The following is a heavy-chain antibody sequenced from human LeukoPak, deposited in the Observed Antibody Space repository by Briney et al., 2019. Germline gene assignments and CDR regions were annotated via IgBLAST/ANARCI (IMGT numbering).Heavy chain of an antibody. CDR3: AIIRGYSYGYAFDI. V-gene: IGHV4-30-2*01. CDR1: GGSVSSGGYY. Sequence: SETLSLTCTVSGGSVSSGGYYWSWIRQPPGKGLEWIGYIYHSGSTYYNPSLKSRVTISVDKSKNQFSLKLSSVTAADTAVYYCAIIRGYSYGYAFDIWGQGTMVTVSS. CDR2: IYHSGST. D-gene: IGHD5-18*01. J-gene: IGHJ3*02.